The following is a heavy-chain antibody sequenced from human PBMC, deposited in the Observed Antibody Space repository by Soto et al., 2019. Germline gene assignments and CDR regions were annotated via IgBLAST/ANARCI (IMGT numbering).Heavy chain of an antibody. CDR2: ISNSFSDGNT. D-gene: IGHD1-7*01. J-gene: IGHJ4*02. CDR3: AKVFSPELGNYFDH. CDR1: GFTFSTYA. Sequence: EVQLLESGGGLVQPGGSLRLSCAASGFTFSTYAMNWVRQAPGKGLEWVSAISNSFSDGNTHYADSVKGGFNISRDNDEHTVFLEMNSLRAEDTAVYYCAKVFSPELGNYFDHWGQGTLVTVSS. V-gene: IGHV3-23*01.